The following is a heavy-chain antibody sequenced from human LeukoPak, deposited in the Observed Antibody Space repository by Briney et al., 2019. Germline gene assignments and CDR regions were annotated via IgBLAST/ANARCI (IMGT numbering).Heavy chain of an antibody. CDR3: ARDGFDHRRCNTGWFDV. CDR2: IYYRGAT. CDR1: GDSFGSGGYY. V-gene: IGHV4-31*03. Sequence: SETLSRICSVSGDSFGSGGYYWSWIRQYPGKALEWIGYIYYRGATSYNPSLESRVSFSVETSKNQFSLTLSSVTGADTAVYYCARDGFDHRRCNTGWFDVWGQGLLVIVSS. D-gene: IGHD3-9*01. J-gene: IGHJ5*02.